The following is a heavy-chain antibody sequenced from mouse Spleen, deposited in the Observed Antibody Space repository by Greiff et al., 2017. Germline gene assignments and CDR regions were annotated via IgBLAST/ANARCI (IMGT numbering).Heavy chain of an antibody. Sequence: EVQVVESGPELVKPGASVKIPCKASGYTFTDYNMDWVKQSHGKSLEWIGDINPNNGGTIYNQKFKGKATLTVDKSSSTAYMELRSLTSEDTAVYYCARSSWDEYFDYWGQGTTLTVSS. J-gene: IGHJ2*01. CDR3: ARSSWDEYFDY. D-gene: IGHD4-1*01. V-gene: IGHV1-18*01. CDR1: GYTFTDYN. CDR2: INPNNGGT.